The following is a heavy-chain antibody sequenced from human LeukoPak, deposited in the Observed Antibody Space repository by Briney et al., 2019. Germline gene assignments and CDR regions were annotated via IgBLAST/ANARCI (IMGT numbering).Heavy chain of an antibody. CDR1: GYSFTSYW. CDR2: IYPGDSDT. CDR3: ARLRYCTNGVCNGMDV. Sequence: KCGGSLKISCKGSGYSFTSYWIGWVRQMPGKGLEWMGIIYPGDSDTRYSPSFQGQVTISADKSISTAYLQWSSLKASDTAMYYCARLRYCTNGVCNGMDVWGQGTTVTVSS. D-gene: IGHD2-8*01. J-gene: IGHJ6*02. V-gene: IGHV5-51*01.